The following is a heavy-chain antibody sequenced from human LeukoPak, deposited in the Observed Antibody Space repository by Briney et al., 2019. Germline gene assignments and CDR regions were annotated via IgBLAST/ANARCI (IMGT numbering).Heavy chain of an antibody. CDR2: LSGSGTST. J-gene: IGHJ4*02. CDR1: GFTFSSYA. Sequence: GGSLRLSCEVSGFTFSSYALSWVRQAPGKGLEWVSALSGSGTSTYYADSVKGRFTISRDNSKNTLYLQMNSLRAEDTAVYYCATPYFDFWSGYCRGWGQGTLVTVSS. V-gene: IGHV3-23*01. D-gene: IGHD3-3*01. CDR3: ATPYFDFWSGYCRG.